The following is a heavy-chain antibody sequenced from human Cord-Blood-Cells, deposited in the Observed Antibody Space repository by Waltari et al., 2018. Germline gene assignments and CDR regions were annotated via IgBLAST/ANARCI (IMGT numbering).Heavy chain of an antibody. V-gene: IGHV4-34*01. J-gene: IGHJ4*02. CDR2: INHSGST. D-gene: IGHD2-2*01. CDR1: GGSFRGSH. CDR3: ARGRMGTSCYDY. Sequence: QVQLQQWGAGLLKPSEPRSLTCAVYGGSFRGSHWSWIRQPPGKGVEWSGEINHSGSTNYNPSLKSRVTISVDTSKNQFSLKLSSVTAADTAVYYCARGRMGTSCYDYWGQGTLVTVSS.